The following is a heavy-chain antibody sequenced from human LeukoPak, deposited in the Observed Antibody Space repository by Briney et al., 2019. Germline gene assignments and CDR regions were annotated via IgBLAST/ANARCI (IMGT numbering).Heavy chain of an antibody. CDR3: ARDKRWFGEFFGWKGLGAQMDV. CDR1: GYTLTELS. J-gene: IGHJ6*02. D-gene: IGHD3-10*01. Sequence: AASVKVSCKVSGYTLTELSMHWVRQAPGQGLEWMGWINPNSGGTNYAQKFQGRVTMTRDTSISTAYMELSRLRSDDTAVYYCARDKRWFGEFFGWKGLGAQMDVWGQGTTVTVSS. V-gene: IGHV1-2*02. CDR2: INPNSGGT.